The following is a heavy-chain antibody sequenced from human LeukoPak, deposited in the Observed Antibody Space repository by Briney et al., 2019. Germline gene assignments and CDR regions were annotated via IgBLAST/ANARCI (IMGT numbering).Heavy chain of an antibody. CDR3: ARGLGYGDTTF. D-gene: IGHD4-17*01. CDR1: GFTFSSYW. CDR2: IYSGGST. V-gene: IGHV3-53*01. J-gene: IGHJ4*02. Sequence: GGSLRLSCAASGFTFSSYWMHWVRQAPGKGLVWVSVIYSGGSTYYADSVKGRFTISRDNSKNTLYLQMNSLRAEDTAVYYCARGLGYGDTTFWGQGTLVTVSS.